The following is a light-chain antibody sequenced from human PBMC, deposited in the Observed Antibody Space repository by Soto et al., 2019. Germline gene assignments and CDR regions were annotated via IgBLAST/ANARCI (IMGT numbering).Light chain of an antibody. CDR1: QSVSSN. J-gene: IGKJ1*01. Sequence: EIVMTQSPATLSVSPGERATPSCRASQSVSSNLAWYQQKPGQAPRLLIYGTFTRATGIPARFSGSVSGTEFTLTISSLQSEDFAIYYCQQYNIWPRTFGQGTKVDIK. V-gene: IGKV3-15*01. CDR3: QQYNIWPRT. CDR2: GTF.